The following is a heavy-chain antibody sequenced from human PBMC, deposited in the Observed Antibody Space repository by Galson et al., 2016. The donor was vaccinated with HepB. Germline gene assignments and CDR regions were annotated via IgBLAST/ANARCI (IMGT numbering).Heavy chain of an antibody. D-gene: IGHD3-10*01. Sequence: SLRLSCAASGFSFSHAWMTWVRQAPGKGPEWVGRIKRKTDGGTTNYAAPVKGRFTISRDDSKNMLFLQMNSLKTEDTAEYYCTTDRLGWAPAGVGEFFDYWGQGTLVTVSS. CDR1: GFSFSHAW. CDR2: IKRKTDGGTT. CDR3: TTDRLGWAPAGVGEFFDY. J-gene: IGHJ4*02. V-gene: IGHV3-15*06.